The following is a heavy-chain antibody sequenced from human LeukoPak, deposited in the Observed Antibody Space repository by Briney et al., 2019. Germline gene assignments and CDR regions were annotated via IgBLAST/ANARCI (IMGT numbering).Heavy chain of an antibody. J-gene: IGHJ5*02. Sequence: TSETLSLTCAVYGGSFSGYYWSWIRQPPGKGLEWIGEINHSGSTNYNPSLKSRVTISVDTSKNQFSLKLSSVTAADTAVYYCARGAIFGVVYNWFDPWGQGTLVTVSS. D-gene: IGHD3-3*01. V-gene: IGHV4-34*01. CDR1: GGSFSGYY. CDR2: INHSGST. CDR3: ARGAIFGVVYNWFDP.